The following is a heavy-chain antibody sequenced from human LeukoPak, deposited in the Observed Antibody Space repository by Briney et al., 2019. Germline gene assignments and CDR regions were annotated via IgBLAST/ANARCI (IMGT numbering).Heavy chain of an antibody. CDR1: GGSISSSSYY. J-gene: IGHJ4*02. D-gene: IGHD1-20*01. V-gene: IGHV4-39*07. CDR2: INHSGST. CDR3: ARGITHPYYFDY. Sequence: SETLSLTCTVSGGSISSSSYYWGWIRQPPGKGLEWIGEINHSGSTNYNPSLKSRVTISVDTSKNQFSLKLSSVTAADTAVYYCARGITHPYYFDYWGQGTLVTVSS.